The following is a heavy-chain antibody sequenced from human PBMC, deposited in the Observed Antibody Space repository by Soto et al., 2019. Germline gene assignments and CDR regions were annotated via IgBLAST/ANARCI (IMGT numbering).Heavy chain of an antibody. CDR3: AKDNMVVGAADQYNNMDV. J-gene: IGHJ6*02. Sequence: GGSLRLSCAAPGFTFSTYGMHWVRQAPGKGLEWVALISDDGSKKYYIDSVKGRFIISRDNSKNTLYLQMNRLRSEDTAVYYCAKDNMVVGAADQYNNMDVWGHGTTVTVSS. D-gene: IGHD2-2*01. CDR1: GFTFSTYG. V-gene: IGHV3-30*18. CDR2: ISDDGSKK.